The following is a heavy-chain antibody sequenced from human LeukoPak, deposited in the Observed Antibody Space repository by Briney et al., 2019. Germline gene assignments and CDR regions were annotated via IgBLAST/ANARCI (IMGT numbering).Heavy chain of an antibody. CDR3: ARVPRLYSSGWYDAFDI. D-gene: IGHD6-19*01. CDR2: INPNSGGT. V-gene: IGHV1-2*02. CDR1: GYTFTGYY. J-gene: IGHJ3*02. Sequence: ASVKVSCKASGYTFTGYYMHWVRQAPGQGLEWMGWINPNSGGTNYAQKFQGRVTMTRDTSISTAYMELSSLRSEDTAVYYCARVPRLYSSGWYDAFDIWGQGTMVTVSS.